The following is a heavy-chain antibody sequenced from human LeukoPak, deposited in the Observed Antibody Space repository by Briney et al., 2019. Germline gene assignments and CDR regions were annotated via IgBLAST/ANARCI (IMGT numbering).Heavy chain of an antibody. V-gene: IGHV4-61*02. D-gene: IGHD2-2*01. J-gene: IGHJ6*03. CDR3: ARDVRVVVPAARGYYYMDV. CDR1: GGSISSGSYY. CDR2: IYTSGST. Sequence: SETLSLTCTVSGGSISSGSYYWSWIRQPAGKGLEWIGRIYTSGSTNYNPPLKSRVTISVDTSKNQFSLKLSSVTAADTAVYYCARDVRVVVPAARGYYYMDVWGKGTTVTISS.